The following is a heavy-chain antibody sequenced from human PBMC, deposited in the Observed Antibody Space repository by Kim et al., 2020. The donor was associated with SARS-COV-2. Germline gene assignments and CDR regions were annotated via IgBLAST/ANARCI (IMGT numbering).Heavy chain of an antibody. CDR3: ARVGTTWGFGFDY. Sequence: SETLSLTCAVYGGSFSGYYWSWIRQPPGKGLEWIGEINHSGSTNYNPSLKSRVTISVDTSKNQFSLKLSSVTAADTAVYYCARVGTTWGFGFDYWGQGTL. D-gene: IGHD1-1*01. V-gene: IGHV4-34*01. CDR1: GGSFSGYY. J-gene: IGHJ4*02. CDR2: INHSGST.